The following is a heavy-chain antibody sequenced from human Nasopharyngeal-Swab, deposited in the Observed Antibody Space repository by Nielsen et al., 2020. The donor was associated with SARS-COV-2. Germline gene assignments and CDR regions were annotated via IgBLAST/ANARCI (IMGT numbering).Heavy chain of an antibody. V-gene: IGHV1-8*01. D-gene: IGHD3-10*01. CDR1: GYTFTSYD. Sequence: ASVKVSCKASGYTFTSYDINWVRQATGQGLEWMGWMNPNSGNTGYAQKFQGRVTMTRNTSISTAYMELSSLRSEDTAVYYCARRPYGSGSLDYWGQGTLVTVSS. J-gene: IGHJ4*02. CDR3: ARRPYGSGSLDY. CDR2: MNPNSGNT.